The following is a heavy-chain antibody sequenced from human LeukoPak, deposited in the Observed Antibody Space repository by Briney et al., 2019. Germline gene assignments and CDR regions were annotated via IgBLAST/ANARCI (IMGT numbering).Heavy chain of an antibody. V-gene: IGHV3-23*01. D-gene: IGHD2-15*01. CDR3: AKNGDRGAYCTGGTCYPYFYYYMDV. J-gene: IGHJ6*03. CDR1: GITFSSYG. CDR2: ISSTGGTT. Sequence: GGSLRLSCAASGITFSSYGMSWVRQAPAKGLEWVSSISSTGGTTYYADSVKRRFTISRDNSKNTLYLQMNSLRAEDTAIYYCAKNGDRGAYCTGGTCYPYFYYYMDVWGKGTTVTI.